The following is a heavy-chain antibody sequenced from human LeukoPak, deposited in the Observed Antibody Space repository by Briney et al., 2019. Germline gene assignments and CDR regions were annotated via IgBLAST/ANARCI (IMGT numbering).Heavy chain of an antibody. CDR3: AKGGGPEIVVVPAAIGFAFDI. J-gene: IGHJ3*02. V-gene: IGHV3-9*01. CDR2: ISWNSGSI. CDR1: GFTFDDHA. D-gene: IGHD2-2*02. Sequence: GRSLRLSCAASGFTFDDHAMHWVRQAPGKGLEWASGISWNSGSIGYADSVKGRFTISRDNAKNSLYLQMNSLRAEDTALYYCAKGGGPEIVVVPAAIGFAFDIWGQGTMVTVSS.